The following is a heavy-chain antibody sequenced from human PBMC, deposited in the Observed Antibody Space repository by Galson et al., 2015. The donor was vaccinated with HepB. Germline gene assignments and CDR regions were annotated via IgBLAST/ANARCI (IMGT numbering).Heavy chain of an antibody. Sequence: PALVKPTQTLTLTCTFSGFSLTTTGVGVGWIRQPPGKALECLAFIYWDDDKRYSPSLKTRLTITKDSSKNQVVLTVTNMDPVDTATYYCAHRQGGYNWDDAFFDYWGQGTLVTVSS. CDR3: AHRQGGYNWDDAFFDY. CDR2: IYWDDDK. V-gene: IGHV2-5*02. J-gene: IGHJ4*02. D-gene: IGHD1-1*01. CDR1: GFSLTTTGVG.